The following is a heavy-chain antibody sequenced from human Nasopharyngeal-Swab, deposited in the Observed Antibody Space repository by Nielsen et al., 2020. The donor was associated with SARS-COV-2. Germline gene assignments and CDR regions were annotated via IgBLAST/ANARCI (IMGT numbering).Heavy chain of an antibody. CDR3: ARTDTAMVDAFDI. J-gene: IGHJ3*02. Sequence: VRQAPGKGLEWVSYISSSGSTIYYADSVKGRFTISRDNAKNSLYLQMNSLRAEDTAVYYCARTDTAMVDAFDIWGQGTMVTVSS. D-gene: IGHD5-18*01. V-gene: IGHV3-48*03. CDR2: ISSSGSTI.